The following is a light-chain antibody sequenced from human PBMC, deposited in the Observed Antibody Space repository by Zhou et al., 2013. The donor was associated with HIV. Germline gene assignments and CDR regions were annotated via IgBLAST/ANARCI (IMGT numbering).Light chain of an antibody. CDR2: GAS. CDR1: QSVSNNF. Sequence: EIVLTQSPGTLSLSPGERATLSCRASQSVSNNFLAWYQQKPGQAPRLLISGASSRAAGIPDRFSGSGSGTDFTLTISRLEPEDFAVYSCQQYADSQMYTFGQGTKVEIK. CDR3: QQYADSQMYT. J-gene: IGKJ2*01. V-gene: IGKV3-20*01.